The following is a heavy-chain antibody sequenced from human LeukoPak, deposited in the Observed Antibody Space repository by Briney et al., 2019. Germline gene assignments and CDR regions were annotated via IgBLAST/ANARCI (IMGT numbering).Heavy chain of an antibody. V-gene: IGHV3-23*01. D-gene: IGHD1-14*01. CDR3: VKDRCDRTTCPEV. CDR2: ISGSGSNT. CDR1: GFTFSTYV. Sequence: GGSLRLSCAASGFTFSTYVMTWVRQAPGEGLEWVSGISGSGSNTYYTDSVKGRFTISRDNSKNTLHLQMNSLRAEDTALYYCVKDRCDRTTCPEVWGQGTLVTVSS. J-gene: IGHJ4*02.